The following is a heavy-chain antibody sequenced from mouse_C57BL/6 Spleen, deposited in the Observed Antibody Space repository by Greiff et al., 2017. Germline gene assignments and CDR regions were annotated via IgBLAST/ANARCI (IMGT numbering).Heavy chain of an antibody. CDR3: ARRWEPFDY. CDR1: GYTFTSYW. Sequence: QVHVKQPGAELVKPGASVKLSCKASGYTFTSYWMQWVKQRPGQGLEWIGEIDPSDSYTNYNQKFKGKATLTVDTSSSTAYMQLSSLTSEDSAVYYCARRWEPFDYWGQGTTLTVSS. V-gene: IGHV1-50*01. CDR2: IDPSDSYT. D-gene: IGHD1-1*02. J-gene: IGHJ2*01.